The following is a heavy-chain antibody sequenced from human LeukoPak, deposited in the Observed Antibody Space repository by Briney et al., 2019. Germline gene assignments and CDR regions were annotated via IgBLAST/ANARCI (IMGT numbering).Heavy chain of an antibody. D-gene: IGHD6-13*01. CDR3: ARDGTSSRNPFFDI. CDR1: GFTFSSFA. J-gene: IGHJ3*02. Sequence: PGGSLRLSCAASGFTFSSFAMHWVRQAPGKGLEWVAVRSYDGSNKYYADSVKGRFTISRDNPKNTLYLQMNSLRAEDTAVYYCARDGTSSRNPFFDIWGQGIMVTVSS. V-gene: IGHV3-30-3*01. CDR2: RSYDGSNK.